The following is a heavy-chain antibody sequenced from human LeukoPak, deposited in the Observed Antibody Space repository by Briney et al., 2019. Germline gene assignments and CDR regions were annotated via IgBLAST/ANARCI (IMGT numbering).Heavy chain of an antibody. Sequence: PGGSLRLSCATSGFSFSNNGMHWVRQAPGKGLEWVTFTRHDESDKLYADSVKGRFTISRDNAKNSLYLQMNSLRAEDTAVYYCALLPDSSGYSIVYWGQGTLVTVSS. CDR2: TRHDESDK. CDR3: ALLPDSSGYSIVY. J-gene: IGHJ4*02. CDR1: GFSFSNNG. D-gene: IGHD3-22*01. V-gene: IGHV3-30*02.